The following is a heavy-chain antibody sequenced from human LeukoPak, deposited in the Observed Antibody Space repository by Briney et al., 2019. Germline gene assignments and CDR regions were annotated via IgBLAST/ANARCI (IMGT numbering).Heavy chain of an antibody. Sequence: GASVKVSCKASGYTFTSYAISWVRQAPGQGLEWMGGIVPIFGTANYAQKFQGRVTITTDESTSTAYMELSSLRSEDTAVYYCARGPKMATIPPFDYWGQGTLVTVSS. CDR2: IVPIFGTA. CDR3: ARGPKMATIPPFDY. V-gene: IGHV1-69*05. J-gene: IGHJ4*02. CDR1: GYTFTSYA. D-gene: IGHD5-24*01.